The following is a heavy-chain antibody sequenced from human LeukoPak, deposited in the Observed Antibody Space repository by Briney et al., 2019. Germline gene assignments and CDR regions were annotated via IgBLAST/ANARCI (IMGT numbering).Heavy chain of an antibody. Sequence: GGSLRLSCAASGFTFSDYYMYWIRQAPGKGLEWVSYISSSGSTIYYADSVKGRFTISRDNAKNSLYLQMNSLRAEDTAVYYCVRPYDYGSMDVWGQGTTVTVSS. CDR2: ISSSGSTI. J-gene: IGHJ6*02. D-gene: IGHD4-17*01. CDR1: GFTFSDYY. CDR3: VRPYDYGSMDV. V-gene: IGHV3-11*01.